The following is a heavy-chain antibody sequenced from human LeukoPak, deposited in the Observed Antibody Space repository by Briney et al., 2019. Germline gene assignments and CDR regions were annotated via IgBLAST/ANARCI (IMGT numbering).Heavy chain of an antibody. CDR1: GFTFSSYA. J-gene: IGHJ5*02. Sequence: GRSLRLSCAASGFTFSSYAMHWVRQAPGKGLEWVAAISYDGSNKYYADSVKGRFTISRDNSKNTLYLQMNSLRAEDTAVYYCARDGYCSGGSCYITGPNWFDPWGQGTLVTVSS. D-gene: IGHD2-15*01. CDR2: ISYDGSNK. CDR3: ARDGYCSGGSCYITGPNWFDP. V-gene: IGHV3-30-3*01.